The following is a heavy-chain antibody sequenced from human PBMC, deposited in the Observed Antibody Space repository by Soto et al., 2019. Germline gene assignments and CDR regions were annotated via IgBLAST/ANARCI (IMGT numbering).Heavy chain of an antibody. CDR1: GGTFSSYA. J-gene: IGHJ4*02. V-gene: IGHV1-69*13. CDR2: IIPIFGTA. CDR3: AREGYSGSQFDY. D-gene: IGHD1-26*01. Sequence: ASVKVSCKXSGGTFSSYAISWVRQAPGQGLEWMGGIIPIFGTANYAQKFQGRVTITADESTSTAYMELSSLRSEDTAVYYCAREGYSGSQFDYWGQGTLVTVSS.